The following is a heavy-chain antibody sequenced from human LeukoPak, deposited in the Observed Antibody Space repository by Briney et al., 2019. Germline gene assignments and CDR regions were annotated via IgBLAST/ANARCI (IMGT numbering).Heavy chain of an antibody. CDR2: INSDGGST. CDR1: GFTFSSYW. D-gene: IGHD5-24*01. V-gene: IGHV3-74*01. J-gene: IGHJ4*02. CDR3: ARRIQGMAPYYLDY. Sequence: GGSLRLSCTASGFTFSSYWMHWVRQAPGKGLVWVSRINSDGGSTSYADSVKGRFTIPRDNAKNTLYLQMNSLRAEDTAVYYCARRIQGMAPYYLDYWGQGTPVTVSS.